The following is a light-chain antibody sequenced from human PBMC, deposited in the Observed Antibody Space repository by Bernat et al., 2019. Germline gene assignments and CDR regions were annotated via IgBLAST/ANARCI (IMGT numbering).Light chain of an antibody. Sequence: DIQMTQSPSSLSASVGDRVTITCRASQSITTYLNWYQQKPGKAPNLLIYVASTLETGVPSRFSGSGSGTDFTLTISDLQPEDFATYYCQQSYSTPPTFGQGTKLEIK. J-gene: IGKJ2*01. CDR1: QSITTY. V-gene: IGKV1-39*01. CDR2: VAS. CDR3: QQSYSTPPT.